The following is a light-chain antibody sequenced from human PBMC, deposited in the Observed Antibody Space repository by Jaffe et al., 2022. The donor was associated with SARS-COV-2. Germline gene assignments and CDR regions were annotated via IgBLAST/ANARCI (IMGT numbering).Light chain of an antibody. CDR2: GAS. J-gene: IGKJ3*01. V-gene: IGKV3-15*01. CDR3: QQYYMYSFT. Sequence: IVVTQSPATLSVSPGERVNLSCRADQSVGTRLAWFQHRPGQAPRLLIHGASTRAPGVPARFSGSASGTEFTLTISSLQSEDLAVYYCQQYYMYSFTFGPGTRVEI. CDR1: QSVGTR.